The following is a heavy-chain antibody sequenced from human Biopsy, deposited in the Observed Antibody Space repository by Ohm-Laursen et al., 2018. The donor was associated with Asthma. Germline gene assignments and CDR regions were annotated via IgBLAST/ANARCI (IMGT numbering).Heavy chain of an antibody. CDR2: IYYSGST. CDR3: ARDLSFYDSSGYYRRWFDP. Sequence: TLSLTCTVSGGSISSGDYYWSWIRQPPGKGLEWIGYIYYSGSTYYNPSLKSRVTISVDTSKNQFSLKLSSVTAADTAAYYCARDLSFYDSSGYYRRWFDPWGQGTLVTVSS. V-gene: IGHV4-30-4*01. CDR1: GGSISSGDYY. D-gene: IGHD3-22*01. J-gene: IGHJ5*02.